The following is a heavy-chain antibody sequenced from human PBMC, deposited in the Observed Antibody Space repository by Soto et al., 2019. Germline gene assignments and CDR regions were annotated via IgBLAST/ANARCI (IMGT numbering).Heavy chain of an antibody. J-gene: IGHJ6*02. CDR3: ARFKVGTTTDYYYGMDV. Sequence: SVKVSCKASGDTFSNYAICWVRQAPGQGLEWIGGIIPILGSANYAQKFQGRVTISADGSTNTANLELSSLRSEDTAVYYCARFKVGTTTDYYYGMDVWGQGTKVTVYS. CDR2: IIPILGSA. V-gene: IGHV1-69*13. D-gene: IGHD1-26*01. CDR1: GDTFSNYA.